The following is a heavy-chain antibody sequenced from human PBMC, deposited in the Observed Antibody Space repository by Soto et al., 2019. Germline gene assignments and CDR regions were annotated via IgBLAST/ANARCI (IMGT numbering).Heavy chain of an antibody. J-gene: IGHJ4*02. D-gene: IGHD3-22*01. V-gene: IGHV3-30-3*01. CDR3: ARGTYDSSGYYNDY. CDR2: ISYDGSNK. Sequence: PGGSLRLSCAASGFTFSSYAMHWVRQAPGKGLEWVAVISYDGSNKYYADSVEGRFTISRDNSKNTLYLQMNSLRAEDTAVYYCARGTYDSSGYYNDYWGQGTLVTVSS. CDR1: GFTFSSYA.